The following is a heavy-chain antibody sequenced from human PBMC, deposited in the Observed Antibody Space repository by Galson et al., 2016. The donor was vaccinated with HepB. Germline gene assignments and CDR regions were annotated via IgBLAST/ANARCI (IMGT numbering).Heavy chain of an antibody. CDR1: GYSFTSNW. CDR2: MHPGDSDT. V-gene: IGHV5-51*01. Sequence: QSGAEVKKPGESLKIFCKGSGYSFTSNWIGWVRQMPGKGLEWMGIMHPGDSDTRYSPSFQGKVTISADKSINTAYLQWNSLKASDTAIYYCATARPSLAFDHWGQGTLVTASS. D-gene: IGHD6-13*01. J-gene: IGHJ4*02. CDR3: ATARPSLAFDH.